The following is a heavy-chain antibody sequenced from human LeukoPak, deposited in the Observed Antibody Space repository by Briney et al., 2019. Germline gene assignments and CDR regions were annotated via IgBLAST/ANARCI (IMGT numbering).Heavy chain of an antibody. Sequence: GGSLRLSCAASGFTVSSNYVSWVRQAPGKGLEWVSVIYSGGSTFYTDSVKGLFTISRDNSRNTVYLQMNSLRAEDTAVYYCASGRRDGYLDYWGQGTLVTVSS. D-gene: IGHD5-24*01. CDR3: ASGRRDGYLDY. CDR2: IYSGGST. V-gene: IGHV3-66*01. CDR1: GFTVSSNY. J-gene: IGHJ4*02.